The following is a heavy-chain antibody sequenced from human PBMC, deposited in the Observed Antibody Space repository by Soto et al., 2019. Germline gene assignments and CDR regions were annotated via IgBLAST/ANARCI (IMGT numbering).Heavy chain of an antibody. CDR3: ATTLVGRGFDP. CDR2: IYWGDDK. CDR1: GFSLSTSGVG. V-gene: IGHV2-5*02. Sequence: QITLKESGPTLVKPTQTLTLTCTFSGFSLSTSGVGVGWIRQPPGKALEWLTLIYWGDDKRYSPSLKSRLTITKETSKNQVVLTMTNMDPVDTATYYCATTLVGRGFDPWGQGTLVTVSS. D-gene: IGHD3-10*01. J-gene: IGHJ5*02.